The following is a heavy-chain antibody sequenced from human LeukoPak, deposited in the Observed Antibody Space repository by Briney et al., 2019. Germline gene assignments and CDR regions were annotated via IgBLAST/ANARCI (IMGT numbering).Heavy chain of an antibody. CDR2: IYSGGST. V-gene: IGHV3-66*01. D-gene: IGHD3-22*01. J-gene: IGHJ4*02. CDR1: GFTVSSNY. Sequence: GGSLRLSCAASGFTVSSNYMGWVRQAPGKGLEWVSVIYSGGSTYYADSVKGRFTISRGNSKNTLYLQMNSLRAEDTAVYYCKVYYDSSGYYYGSPTNDFDYWGQGTLVTVSS. CDR3: KVYYDSSGYYYGSPTNDFDY.